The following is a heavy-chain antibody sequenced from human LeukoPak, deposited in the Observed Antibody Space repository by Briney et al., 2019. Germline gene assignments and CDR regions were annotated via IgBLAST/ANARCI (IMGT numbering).Heavy chain of an antibody. CDR1: GGSISSYY. V-gene: IGHV4-59*12. Sequence: SETLSLTCTVSGGSISSYYWSWIRQPPGKGLEWIGYIYYSGSTNYNPSLKSRVTISVDTSKNQFSLKLSPVTAADTAVYYCARAAQPDYGGSARDAFDIWGQGTMVTVSS. D-gene: IGHD4-23*01. CDR3: ARAAQPDYGGSARDAFDI. J-gene: IGHJ3*02. CDR2: IYYSGST.